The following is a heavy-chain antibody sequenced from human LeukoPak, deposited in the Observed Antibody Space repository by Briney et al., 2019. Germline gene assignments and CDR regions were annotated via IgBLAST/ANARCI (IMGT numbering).Heavy chain of an antibody. J-gene: IGHJ3*02. V-gene: IGHV1-18*01. CDR1: GYPFTSYG. D-gene: IGHD2-15*01. Sequence: ASVKVSCKASGYPFTSYGVSWVRQAPGQGLEWMGWISGYNGNTNYAQNLQGRVTMTTDTSTSTAYMDLRSLRSDDTAVYYCTRDRGYCSGGSCYPRGAFDIWGQGTMVTVFS. CDR2: ISGYNGNT. CDR3: TRDRGYCSGGSCYPRGAFDI.